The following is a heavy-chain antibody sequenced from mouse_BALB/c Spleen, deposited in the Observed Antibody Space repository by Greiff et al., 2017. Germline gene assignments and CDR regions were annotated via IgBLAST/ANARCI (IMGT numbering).Heavy chain of an antibody. J-gene: IGHJ4*01. CDR3: VRLSLEGMDY. Sequence: VQLQQSGAELAKPGASVKMSCKASGYTFTSYWMHWVKQRPGQGLEWIGYINPSTGYTEYNQKFKSKATLTVDNSSSTAYMELRSLTSEDSAVYYCVRLSLEGMDYWGQGTSVTVSS. V-gene: IGHV1-7*01. CDR1: GYTFTSYW. CDR2: INPSTGYT.